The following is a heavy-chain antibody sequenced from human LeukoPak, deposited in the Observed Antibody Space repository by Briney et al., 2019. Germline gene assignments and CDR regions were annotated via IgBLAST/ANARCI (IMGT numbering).Heavy chain of an antibody. CDR1: GFTVSSNY. J-gene: IGHJ4*02. D-gene: IGHD5-24*01. CDR3: ARGEMATTYLDY. V-gene: IGHV3-53*01. Sequence: GGSLRLSCAAFGFTVSSNYMSWVRQAPGKGLEWVSVIYSGGSTYYADSVKGRFTISRDNSKNTLYLQMNSLRAEDTAVYYCARGEMATTYLDYWGQGTLVTVSS. CDR2: IYSGGST.